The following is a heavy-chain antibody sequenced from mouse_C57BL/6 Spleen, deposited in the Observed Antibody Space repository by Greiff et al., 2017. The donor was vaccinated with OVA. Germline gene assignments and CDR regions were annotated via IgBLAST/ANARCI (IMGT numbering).Heavy chain of an antibody. CDR1: GFTFTDYY. D-gene: IGHD2-1*01. CDR2: IRNKANGYTT. CDR3: ARYESYGNYFDY. V-gene: IGHV7-3*01. J-gene: IGHJ2*01. Sequence: DVHLVESGGGLVQPGGSLSLSCAASGFTFTDYYMSWVRQPPGKALEWLGFIRNKANGYTTEYSASVKGRFTISRDNSQSILYLQMNALRAEDSATYYCARYESYGNYFDYWGQGTTLTVSS.